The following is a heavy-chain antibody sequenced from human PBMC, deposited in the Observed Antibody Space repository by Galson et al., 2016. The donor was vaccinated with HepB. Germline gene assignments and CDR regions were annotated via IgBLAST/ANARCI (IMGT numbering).Heavy chain of an antibody. J-gene: IGHJ3*01. Sequence: SLRLSCAASGFNFSSFWLTWVRQAPGKGLEWVANMNQDGRERYYADSVKGRFTISRDNGKNSLYLQMNSLRADDTAPYYCATGSNYVIVPGSFEFWGQGTLVTVSS. CDR2: MNQDGRER. V-gene: IGHV3-7*03. CDR3: ATGSNYVIVPGSFEF. D-gene: IGHD3-10*01. CDR1: GFNFSSFW.